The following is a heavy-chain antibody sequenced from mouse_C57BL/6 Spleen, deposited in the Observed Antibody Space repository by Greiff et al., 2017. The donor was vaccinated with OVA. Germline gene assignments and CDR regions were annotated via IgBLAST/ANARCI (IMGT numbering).Heavy chain of an antibody. J-gene: IGHJ2*01. D-gene: IGHD2-4*01. CDR2: IYPGDGDT. CDR1: GYAFSSYW. CDR3: TRYDFGFLDY. V-gene: IGHV1-80*01. Sequence: QVQLQQSGAELVKPGASVKISCKASGYAFSSYWMNWVKQRPGKGLEWIGQIYPGDGDTNYNGKFKGKATLAADKASSTAYMQLSSLTSEDSAFYFCTRYDFGFLDYWGQGTTLTVSS.